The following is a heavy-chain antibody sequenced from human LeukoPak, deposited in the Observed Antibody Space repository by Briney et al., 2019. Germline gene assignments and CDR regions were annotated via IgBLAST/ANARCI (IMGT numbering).Heavy chain of an antibody. V-gene: IGHV3-30-3*01. Sequence: GGSLRLSCTGSGFTFTTYALHWVRQAPGKGLDWVAVISNGGSNKYYADSVKGRFTISRDNSKNTLYLQMNSLRAEDTAVYYCARGYGGDYCFGYWGQGAPVTVSS. CDR2: ISNGGSNK. J-gene: IGHJ4*02. CDR3: ARGYGGDYCFGY. CDR1: GFTFTTYA. D-gene: IGHD2-21*02.